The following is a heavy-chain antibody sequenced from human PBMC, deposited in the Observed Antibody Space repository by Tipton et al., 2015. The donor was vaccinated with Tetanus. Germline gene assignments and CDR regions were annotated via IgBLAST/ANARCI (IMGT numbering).Heavy chain of an antibody. CDR3: ARAGGGGRRINGPAGIDY. Sequence: QLVQSGAEVKKPGASVKVSCKASGYTLTSYHMHWVRQAPGQGLEWMGIINPIGGSTSYAQKFQGRITMTGDTSTSTVYMDLNSLRSEDTAVYYCARAGGGGRRINGPAGIDYWGQGTLVTVSS. CDR1: GYTLTSYH. V-gene: IGHV1-46*01. J-gene: IGHJ4*02. CDR2: INPIGGST. D-gene: IGHD1-20*01.